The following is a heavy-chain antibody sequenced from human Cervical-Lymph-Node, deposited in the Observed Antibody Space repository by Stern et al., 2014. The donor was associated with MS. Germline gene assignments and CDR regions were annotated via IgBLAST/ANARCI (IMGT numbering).Heavy chain of an antibody. CDR3: ARDNWAVRSSHYFDD. Sequence: QVQLVQSGAVVKKPGSSVKVSCKASGDAFSSYAISWVRQAPGQGLEWMGGNIPIFGATNYAQKFKGRVTITEDESTSTAYMELSSLRFEDTAVYDCARDNWAVRSSHYFDDWGQGTLVTVSS. V-gene: IGHV1-69*01. CDR2: NIPIFGAT. D-gene: IGHD3-10*01. J-gene: IGHJ4*02. CDR1: GDAFSSYA.